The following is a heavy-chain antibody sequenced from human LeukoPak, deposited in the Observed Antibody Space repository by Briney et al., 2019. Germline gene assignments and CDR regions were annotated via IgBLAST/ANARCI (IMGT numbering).Heavy chain of an antibody. CDR2: IYYSGST. D-gene: IGHD1-26*01. J-gene: IGHJ5*02. CDR3: ASTRGALASWFDP. CDR1: GGSISSYY. Sequence: SETLSLTCTVSGGSISSYYWSWIRQPPGKGLEWIGYIYYSGSTNYNPSLKSRVTISVDPSKHPFSLKLSSVTAADTAVYYCASTRGALASWFDPWGQGTLVTVSS. V-gene: IGHV4-59*01.